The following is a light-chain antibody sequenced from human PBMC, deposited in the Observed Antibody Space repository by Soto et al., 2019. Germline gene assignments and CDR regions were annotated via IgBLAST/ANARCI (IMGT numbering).Light chain of an antibody. CDR3: MQSLQTPWT. J-gene: IGKJ1*01. CDR1: QSLLYSNGYNY. Sequence: DIVMTQSRLSLPVTPGEPASISCRSSQSLLYSNGYNYLDWYVQKPGQSPQLLICLGSDRAAGVPDRFSGSGSGTDFTLKISRVEAEDVGIYYCMQSLQTPWTFDQGTKVDIK. V-gene: IGKV2-28*01. CDR2: LGS.